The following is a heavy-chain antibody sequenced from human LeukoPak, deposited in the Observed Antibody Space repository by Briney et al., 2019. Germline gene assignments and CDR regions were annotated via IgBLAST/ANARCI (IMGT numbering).Heavy chain of an antibody. D-gene: IGHD3-16*01. Sequence: GRSLRLSCAASGFTFSSYGMHWVRQAPGKGLEWVAVIWYDGSNKYYADSVKGRFTISRDNAKNSLYLQMNSLRAEDTAVYYCARGTNTFDYWGQGTLVTVSS. CDR2: IWYDGSNK. CDR1: GFTFSSYG. J-gene: IGHJ4*02. CDR3: ARGTNTFDY. V-gene: IGHV3-33*03.